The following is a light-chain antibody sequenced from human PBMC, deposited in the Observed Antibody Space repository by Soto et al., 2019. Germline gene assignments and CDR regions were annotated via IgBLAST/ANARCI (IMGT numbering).Light chain of an antibody. J-gene: IGLJ1*01. CDR1: NIEAKR. Sequence: SYELTQPPSVSVAPGQTARITCGGNNIEAKRVHWFQQRPGQAPVLVVYDDSDRPSGIPERFSGSNSGNTASLTINRVEAGDEADYYCQVWDGRSYVFGTGTKVTVL. CDR3: QVWDGRSYV. V-gene: IGLV3-21*02. CDR2: DDS.